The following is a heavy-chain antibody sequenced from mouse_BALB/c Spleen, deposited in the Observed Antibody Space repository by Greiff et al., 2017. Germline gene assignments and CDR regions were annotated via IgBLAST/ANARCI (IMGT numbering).Heavy chain of an antibody. CDR2: INPSTGYT. CDR3: ERKDYDVAMDY. CDR1: GYTFTSYW. Sequence: QVQLQQSGAELAKPGASVKMSCKASGYTFTSYWMHWVKQRPGQGLEWIGYINPSTGYTEYNQKFKDKATLTADKSSSTAYMQLSSLTSEDSAVYYCERKDYDVAMDYWGQGTSVTVSS. D-gene: IGHD2-4*01. J-gene: IGHJ4*01. V-gene: IGHV1-7*01.